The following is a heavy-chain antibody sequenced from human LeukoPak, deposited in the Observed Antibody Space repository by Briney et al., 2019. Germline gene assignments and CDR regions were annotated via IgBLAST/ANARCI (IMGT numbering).Heavy chain of an antibody. CDR2: ISDSGDST. CDR3: ATDLGTMIVVP. D-gene: IGHD3-22*01. CDR1: GFTFSSYV. Sequence: GGSLRLSCAASGFTFSSYVMTWFRQAPGKGLEWVSVISDSGDSTYYADSVKGRFTISRDNSKNTLYLQMSSLRAEDTAVYYCATDLGTMIVVPWGQGTLVTVSS. J-gene: IGHJ4*02. V-gene: IGHV3-23*01.